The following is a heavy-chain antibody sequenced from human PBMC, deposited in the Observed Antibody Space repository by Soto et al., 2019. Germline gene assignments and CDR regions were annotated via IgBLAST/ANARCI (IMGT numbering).Heavy chain of an antibody. CDR3: ARVSWEAGYNWFDP. Sequence: QVQLQESGPGLVKPSGTLSLTCAVSGGSISSSNWWSWVRQPPGKGLEWIGEIYHSGSTNYNPSLTSRVVMSVDKCKYQFPLKLGAVTAADTAVYYCARVSWEAGYNWFDPWGQGTLVTVSS. D-gene: IGHD1-26*01. J-gene: IGHJ5*02. V-gene: IGHV4-4*02. CDR2: IYHSGST. CDR1: GGSISSSNW.